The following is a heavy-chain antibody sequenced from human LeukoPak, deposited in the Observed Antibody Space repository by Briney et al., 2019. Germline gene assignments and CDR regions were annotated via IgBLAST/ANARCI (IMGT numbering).Heavy chain of an antibody. Sequence: SQTLSLTCTVSGGSISSGSYYWSWIRQPAGKGLEWIRRIYTSGSTNYNPSLKSRVTMSVDTSKNQFSLKLSSVTAADTAVYYCARGSTSAENWFDPWGQGTLVTVSS. CDR3: ARGSTSAENWFDP. J-gene: IGHJ5*02. D-gene: IGHD2-2*01. CDR2: IYTSGST. V-gene: IGHV4-61*02. CDR1: GGSISSGSYY.